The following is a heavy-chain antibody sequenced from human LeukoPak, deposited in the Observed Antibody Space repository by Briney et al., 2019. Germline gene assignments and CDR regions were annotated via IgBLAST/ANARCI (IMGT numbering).Heavy chain of an antibody. V-gene: IGHV3-21*01. D-gene: IGHD7-27*01. CDR2: ISSSSSYI. CDR3: ARLLLGIYAFDI. J-gene: IGHJ3*02. Sequence: GGSLTLSCAASGFTFSSYSMNWVRQAPGKGLEWVSSISSSSSYIYYADSVKGRFTISRDNAKNSLYLQMNSLRAEDTAVYYCARLLLGIYAFDIWGQGTMVTVSS. CDR1: GFTFSSYS.